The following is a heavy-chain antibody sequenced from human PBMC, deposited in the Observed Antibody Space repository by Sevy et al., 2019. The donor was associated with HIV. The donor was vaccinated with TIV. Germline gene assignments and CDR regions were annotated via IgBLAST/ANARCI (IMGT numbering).Heavy chain of an antibody. Sequence: SETLSLTCTVSGGSISSSSYFWGWIRQPPGKGLEWIGSFYSTGSTSYNPSLRSRVTVSADTSTNQFSRRLTSVIATDTAVSYCGTPRDSGWYEGTGGYFDFWGRGTLVTVSS. CDR2: FYSTGST. J-gene: IGHJ2*01. CDR3: GTPRDSGWYEGTGGYFDF. V-gene: IGHV4-39*01. CDR1: GGSISSSSYF. D-gene: IGHD6-19*01.